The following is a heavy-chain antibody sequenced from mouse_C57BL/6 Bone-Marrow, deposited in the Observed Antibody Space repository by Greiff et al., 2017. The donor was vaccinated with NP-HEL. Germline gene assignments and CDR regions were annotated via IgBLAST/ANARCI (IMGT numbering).Heavy chain of an antibody. J-gene: IGHJ4*01. V-gene: IGHV1-72*01. Sequence: QVQLQQPGAELVKPGASVKLSCKASGYTFTSYWMHWVKQRPGRGLEWIGRIDPNSGGTKYNEKFKSKATLTVDKPSSTAYMQLSSLTSDDSAVYYCARSAITTAVGGYAMDYWGQGTSVTVSS. CDR3: ARSAITTAVGGYAMDY. CDR1: GYTFTSYW. D-gene: IGHD1-1*01. CDR2: IDPNSGGT.